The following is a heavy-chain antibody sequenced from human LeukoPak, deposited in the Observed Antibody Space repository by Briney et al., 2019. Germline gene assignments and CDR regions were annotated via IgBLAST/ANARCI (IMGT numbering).Heavy chain of an antibody. J-gene: IGHJ4*02. V-gene: IGHV4-34*01. Sequence: SETLSLTCAVYGGSFSGYYWSWIRQPPGKGLEWIGEINHSGSTNYNPSLKSRVTISVDTSKNQFSLKLSSVTAADTAVYYCARVGAVADQEDTDVLYWGQGTLVTVSS. CDR2: INHSGST. CDR1: GGSFSGYY. D-gene: IGHD6-19*01. CDR3: ARVGAVADQEDTDVLY.